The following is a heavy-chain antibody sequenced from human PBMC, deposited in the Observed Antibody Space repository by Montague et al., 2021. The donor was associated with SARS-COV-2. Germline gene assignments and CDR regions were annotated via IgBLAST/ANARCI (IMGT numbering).Heavy chain of an antibody. Sequence: SETLSLTCTVSGGSISPYYWNWIRHSPGTGLGWIGDIYNSGSTTYNPSLERRVTISVDTSKNQFSLRLSSVTAAATAVDYCARGIWYANWGQGILVTVSS. CDR2: IYNSGST. D-gene: IGHD6-13*01. CDR1: GGSISPYY. V-gene: IGHV4-59*01. J-gene: IGHJ4*02. CDR3: ARGIWYAN.